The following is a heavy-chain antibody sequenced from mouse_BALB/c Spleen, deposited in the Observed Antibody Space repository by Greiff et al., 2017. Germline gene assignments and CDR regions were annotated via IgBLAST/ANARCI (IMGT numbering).Heavy chain of an antibody. D-gene: IGHD1-1*01. CDR1: GFTFSDYY. J-gene: IGHJ4*01. V-gene: IGHV5-4*02. CDR3: ARGSSYGYGSSWGYAMDY. Sequence: EVQLVESGGGLVKPGGSLKLSCAASGFTFSDYYMYWVRQTPEKRLEWVATISDGGSYTYYPDSVKGRFTISRDNAKNNLYLQMSSLKSEDTAMYYCARGSSYGYGSSWGYAMDYWGQGTSVTVSS. CDR2: ISDGGSYT.